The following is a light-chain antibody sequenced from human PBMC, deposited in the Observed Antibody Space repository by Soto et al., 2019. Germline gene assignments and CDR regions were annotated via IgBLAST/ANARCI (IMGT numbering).Light chain of an antibody. CDR1: QSVSRSY. CDR2: DAS. J-gene: IGKJ1*01. V-gene: IGKV3-20*01. Sequence: ESVLTQSPGTLSLSPGDRATLSCRASQSVSRSYLAWYQQKPGQAPRLLMYDASSRATGIPDRFSGSGSGTDFTLIISRLEPEDFAVYYCQQYGRSPWTFGQGTKVDIK. CDR3: QQYGRSPWT.